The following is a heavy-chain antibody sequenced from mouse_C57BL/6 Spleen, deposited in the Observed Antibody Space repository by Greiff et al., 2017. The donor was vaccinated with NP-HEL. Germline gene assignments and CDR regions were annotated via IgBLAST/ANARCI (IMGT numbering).Heavy chain of an antibody. Sequence: QVQLKESGPELVKPGASVKISCKASGYAFSSSWMNWVKQRPGKGLEWIGRIYPGDGDTKYNGKFKGKATLTADKSSSTAYMQLSSLTSEDSAVYFCARTGTEAMDYWGQGTSVTVSS. CDR3: ARTGTEAMDY. CDR2: IYPGDGDT. J-gene: IGHJ4*01. CDR1: GYAFSSSW. V-gene: IGHV1-82*01. D-gene: IGHD4-1*01.